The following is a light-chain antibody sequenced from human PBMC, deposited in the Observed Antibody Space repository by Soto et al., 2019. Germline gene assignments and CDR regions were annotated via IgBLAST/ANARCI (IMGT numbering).Light chain of an antibody. J-gene: IGKJ1*01. CDR3: QQYDSYPWT. CDR2: DAS. CDR1: QSLSRW. V-gene: IGKV1-5*01. Sequence: DIQMTQSPSTLSASVGDRVTITCRASQSLSRWLAWYQQKPGKAPKLLIYDASSLESGVPSRFSGSASGTEFTLSITPLQPDDFATYYCQQYDSYPWTFGPGTKVDIK.